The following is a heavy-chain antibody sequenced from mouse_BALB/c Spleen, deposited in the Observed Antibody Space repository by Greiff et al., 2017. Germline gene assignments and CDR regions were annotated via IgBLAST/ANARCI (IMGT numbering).Heavy chain of an antibody. Sequence: VQLQQSGAELVKPGASVKLSCTASGYTFTSYDINWVRQRPEQGLEWIGWIFPGDGSTKYNEKFKGKATLTTDKSSSTAYMQLSRLTSEDSAVYFCARRGAYYYGSSPFGYWGQGTLVTVSA. CDR2: IFPGDGST. J-gene: IGHJ3*01. V-gene: IGHV1S56*01. CDR3: ARRGAYYYGSSPFGY. D-gene: IGHD1-1*01. CDR1: GYTFTSYD.